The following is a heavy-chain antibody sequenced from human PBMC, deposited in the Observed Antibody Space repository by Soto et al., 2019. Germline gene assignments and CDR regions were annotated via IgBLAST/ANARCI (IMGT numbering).Heavy chain of an antibody. J-gene: IGHJ6*02. D-gene: IGHD6-6*01. CDR2: ISGSGGST. V-gene: IGHV3-23*01. Sequence: EVQLLESGGGLVQPGGSLRLSCAASGFTFSSYAMSWVRQAPGKGLEWVSAISGSGGSTYYADSVKGRFTISRDNSKNTLYLQMNSLRAEETAVYYCAKKQKSSSSYYYYYGMDVWGQGTTVTVSS. CDR3: AKKQKSSSSYYYYYGMDV. CDR1: GFTFSSYA.